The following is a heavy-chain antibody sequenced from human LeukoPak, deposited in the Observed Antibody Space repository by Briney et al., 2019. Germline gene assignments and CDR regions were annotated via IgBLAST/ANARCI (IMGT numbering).Heavy chain of an antibody. V-gene: IGHV4-59*01. CDR3: ARYRLEIAVAGGYDAFDT. D-gene: IGHD6-19*01. Sequence: SETLSLTCTVSGGSINSYYWSWIRQPPGEGVEWIGYIYYTGSTNYSPSLKSRVTISIDTSKSHFSLKLSSVTAAESAVYYCARYRLEIAVAGGYDAFDTWGQETMVTVS. CDR2: IYYTGST. CDR1: GGSINSYY. J-gene: IGHJ3*02.